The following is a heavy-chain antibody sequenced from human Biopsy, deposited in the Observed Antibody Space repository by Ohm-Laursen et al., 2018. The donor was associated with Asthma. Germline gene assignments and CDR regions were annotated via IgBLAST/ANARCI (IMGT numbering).Heavy chain of an antibody. Sequence: SLRLSCAASRFNFRSYGMHWVRQAPGKGLEWLAIISYDGSNKFYADSVKGRFTIARDNSKNTLYLQMNSLRVDDTGVYYCARDSSGSHFDSWGQGTLVTVSS. V-gene: IGHV3-30*03. D-gene: IGHD6-19*01. CDR3: ARDSSGSHFDS. J-gene: IGHJ4*02. CDR1: RFNFRSYG. CDR2: ISYDGSNK.